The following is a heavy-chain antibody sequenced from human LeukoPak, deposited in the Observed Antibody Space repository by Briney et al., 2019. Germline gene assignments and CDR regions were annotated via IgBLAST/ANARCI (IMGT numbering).Heavy chain of an antibody. CDR2: IDPRTGDT. CDR3: ANDWEMRYWQGGFDS. Sequence: ASVKVSCKASGYTFTGYYIHWLRQAPGHGLEWMGWIDPRTGDTHYAQQFRDRLTLTRDASSSTAYMDLSRLTSDDTAIYFCANDWEMRYWQGGFDSWGQGTLLTVSS. J-gene: IGHJ4*02. D-gene: IGHD2-15*01. V-gene: IGHV1-2*02. CDR1: GYTFTGYY.